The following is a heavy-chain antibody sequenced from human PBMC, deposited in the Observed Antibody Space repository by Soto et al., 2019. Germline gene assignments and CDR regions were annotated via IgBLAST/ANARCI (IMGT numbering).Heavy chain of an antibody. Sequence: SETLSLTCTVSGGSISSGGYYWSWIRQHPGKGLEWIGYIYYSGSTYYNPSLKSRVTISVDTSKNQFSLKLSSVTAADTAVYYCAREVSCSGGSCYSGALTGDSHWFDPWGQGTLVT. V-gene: IGHV4-31*02. CDR3: AREVSCSGGSCYSGALTGDSHWFDP. CDR1: GGSISSGGYY. CDR2: IYYSGST. J-gene: IGHJ5*02. D-gene: IGHD2-15*01.